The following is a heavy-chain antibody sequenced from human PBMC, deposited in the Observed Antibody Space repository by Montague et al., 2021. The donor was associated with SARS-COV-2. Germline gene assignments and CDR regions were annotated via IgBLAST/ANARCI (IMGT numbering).Heavy chain of an antibody. J-gene: IGHJ4*02. D-gene: IGHD3-16*01. CDR2: ISSRSCYT. V-gene: IGHV3-11*06. CDR3: ARVLGGDYPDY. CDR1: GFIFSDYY. Sequence: SLRLSCAASGFIFSDYYMSWIRQAPGKGLEWISYISSRSCYTKYADSVKGRFTISRDNAKNSLYMQMNSLRAEDTAVYYCARVLGGDYPDYWGQGTLVTVSS.